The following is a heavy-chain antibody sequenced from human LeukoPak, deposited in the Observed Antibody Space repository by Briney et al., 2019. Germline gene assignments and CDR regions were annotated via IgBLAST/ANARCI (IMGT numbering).Heavy chain of an antibody. J-gene: IGHJ6*02. D-gene: IGHD5-12*01. V-gene: IGHV1-2*03. Sequence: LGASVKASCKASGYTFTGYYMHWVRQAPGQGLEWMGWINPNSGGTNYAQKFQGRVTMTRDTSISTAYMELSRLRSDDTAVYYCARVVVATKKSWRYYYYGMDVWGQGTTVTVSS. CDR1: GYTFTGYY. CDR3: ARVVVATKKSWRYYYYGMDV. CDR2: INPNSGGT.